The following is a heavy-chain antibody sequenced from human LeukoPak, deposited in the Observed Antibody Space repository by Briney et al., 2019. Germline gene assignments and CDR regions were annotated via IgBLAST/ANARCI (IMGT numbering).Heavy chain of an antibody. Sequence: PSETLSITCTVSGGSISSHYWSWIRQPPGKGLEWIGYIYYSGSTNYNPSLKSRVTISVDTSKNQFSLKLSSVTAADTAVYYCARERGAYYYDSREPLFDPWGQGTLVTVSS. CDR1: GGSISSHY. CDR3: ARERGAYYYDSREPLFDP. D-gene: IGHD3-22*01. J-gene: IGHJ5*02. CDR2: IYYSGST. V-gene: IGHV4-59*11.